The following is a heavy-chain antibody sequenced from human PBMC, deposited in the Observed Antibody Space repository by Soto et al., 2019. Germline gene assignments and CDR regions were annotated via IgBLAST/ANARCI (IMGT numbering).Heavy chain of an antibody. CDR3: ARAPSKRSNDY. Sequence: QVQLVQSGTEVRKPGASVKVSCKTSGYTFTSYYIHWVRQAPEQGLEWMGIINPSGGTTIYAQKFPGRVTMTRDASTGTVYMELSSLRSEDTAIYYCARAPSKRSNDYWGQGTLVTVSS. CDR2: INPSGGTT. D-gene: IGHD3-10*01. CDR1: GYTFTSYY. V-gene: IGHV1-46*01. J-gene: IGHJ4*02.